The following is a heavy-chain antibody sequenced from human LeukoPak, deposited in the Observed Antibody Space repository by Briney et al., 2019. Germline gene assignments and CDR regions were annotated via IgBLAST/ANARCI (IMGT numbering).Heavy chain of an antibody. D-gene: IGHD3-3*01. CDR3: ASSLRFLEWSNYYYYGMDV. J-gene: IGHJ6*02. V-gene: IGHV1-69*13. CDR1: GGNFSSYA. Sequence: SVKVSCKASGGNFSSYAISWVRQAPGQGLEWMGGIIPIFGTANYAQKFQGRVTITADESTSTAYMELSSLRSEDTAVYYCASSLRFLEWSNYYYYGMDVWGQGTTVTVSS. CDR2: IIPIFGTA.